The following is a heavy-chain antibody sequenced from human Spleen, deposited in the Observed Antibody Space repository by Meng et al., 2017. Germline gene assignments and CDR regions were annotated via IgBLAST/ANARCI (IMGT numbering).Heavy chain of an antibody. D-gene: IGHD4-11*01. CDR3: ARGPTTMAHDFDY. J-gene: IGHJ4*02. CDR1: GGSFSGYY. Sequence: QVQLQQWGAGLVKPSETLSLTCAVYGGSFSGYYWSWIRQPPGKGLEWIGEINHSGSTNYNPSLESRATISVDTSQNNLSLKLSSVTAADSAVYYCARGPTTMAHDFDYWGQGTLVTVSS. V-gene: IGHV4-34*01. CDR2: INHSGST.